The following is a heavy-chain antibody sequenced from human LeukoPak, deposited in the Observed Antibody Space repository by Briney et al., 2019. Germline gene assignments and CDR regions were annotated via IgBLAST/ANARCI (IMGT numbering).Heavy chain of an antibody. J-gene: IGHJ3*02. V-gene: IGHV4-59*08. CDR1: GGSISSYY. D-gene: IGHD3-22*01. CDR2: IYYSGST. CDR3: ARLYDSSGVDAFDI. Sequence: SETLSLTCTVSGGSISSYYWSWIRQPPGKGLEWIGYIYYSGSTNYNPSLKSRVTISVDTSKNQFSLKLSSVTAADTAVYYCARLYDSSGVDAFDIWGQGTMVTVSS.